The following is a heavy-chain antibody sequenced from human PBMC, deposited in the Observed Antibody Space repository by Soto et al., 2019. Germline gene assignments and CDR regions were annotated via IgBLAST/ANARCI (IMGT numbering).Heavy chain of an antibody. V-gene: IGHV3-23*01. Sequence: PGGSLRLSCAASGFTFSSYAMSWVRQAPGKGLEWVSAISGSGGSTYYADSVKGRFTISRDNSKNTLYLQMNSLRAEDTAVYYCAKDIEYSSSSPVDYWGQGTLVTVSS. CDR3: AKDIEYSSSSPVDY. J-gene: IGHJ4*02. CDR2: ISGSGGST. D-gene: IGHD6-6*01. CDR1: GFTFSSYA.